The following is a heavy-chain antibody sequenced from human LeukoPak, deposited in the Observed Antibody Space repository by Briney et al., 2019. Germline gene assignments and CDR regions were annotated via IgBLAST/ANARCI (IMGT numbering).Heavy chain of an antibody. V-gene: IGHV3-72*01. J-gene: IGHJ3*02. CDR2: IRRGANSYTT. CDR3: SRDGGEGGNSAFDI. Sequence: PGGSLRLSCAASGFTFSDYILDWVRQAPGKGLEWVGRIRRGANSYTTEYAASVKGRFTISRDDPKNSLYLHMNSLKTEDTAVYHCSRDGGEGGNSAFDIWGQGTKVTVSS. CDR1: GFTFSDYI. D-gene: IGHD3-16*01.